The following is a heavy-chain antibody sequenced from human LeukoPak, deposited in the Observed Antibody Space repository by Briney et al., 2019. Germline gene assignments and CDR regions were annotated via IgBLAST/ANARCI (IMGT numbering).Heavy chain of an antibody. CDR3: VGEGKY. V-gene: IGHV3-53*01. D-gene: IGHD4-17*01. CDR1: GLSVSSTY. CDR2: IYSGGGT. Sequence: GGSLRLSCAASGLSVSSTYMAWVRQAPGKGLEWVSVIYSGGGTNYADSLKGRFSISRDNSKNTLYLQMNSLRAEDTAVYYCVGEGKYWGQGTLVTVSS. J-gene: IGHJ4*02.